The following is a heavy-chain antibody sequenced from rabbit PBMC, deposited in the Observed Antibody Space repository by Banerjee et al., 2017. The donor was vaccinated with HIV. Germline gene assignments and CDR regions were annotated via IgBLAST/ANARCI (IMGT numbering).Heavy chain of an antibody. CDR2: IYVDGSIRT. D-gene: IGHD1-1*01. CDR1: GFDFSSNA. Sequence: QQQLEESGGGLVKPEGSLTLTCKASGFDFSSNAMCWVRQAPGKGLELIACIYVDGSIRTWYASWVNGRFTISRSTSLNTVDLKMTSLTAADTATYFCARNPTSAISVFHYFNLWGPGTLVTVS. V-gene: IGHV1S43*01. CDR3: ARNPTSAISVFHYFNL. J-gene: IGHJ4*01.